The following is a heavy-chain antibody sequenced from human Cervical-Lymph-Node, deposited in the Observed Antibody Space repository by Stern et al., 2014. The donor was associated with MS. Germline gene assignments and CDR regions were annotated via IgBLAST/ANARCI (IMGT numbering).Heavy chain of an antibody. D-gene: IGHD3-16*01. V-gene: IGHV1-69*06. J-gene: IGHJ5*02. CDR3: ARGGGDNWFDP. CDR2: VIPFVGTS. Sequence: VQLVQSGAEVKKPGSSVKVSCKASGGISWVRQAPGQGPEWMGGVIPFVGTSNYAQKFQGRVTITADTATNTAYLELNSLRVDDPAVYYCARGGGDNWFDPWGQGTLVTVSS. CDR1: GG.